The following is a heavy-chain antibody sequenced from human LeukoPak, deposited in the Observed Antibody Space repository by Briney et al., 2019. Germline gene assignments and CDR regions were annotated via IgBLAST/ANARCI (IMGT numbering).Heavy chain of an antibody. CDR1: GYTFTSYD. Sequence: ASVKVSCKASGYTFTSYDINWVRQATGRGLEWMGWMNPNSGNTGYAQKFQGRVTMTRNTSISTAYMELSSLRSEDTAVYYCARHPRFDSSSWYPWLDPWGQGTLVTVSS. J-gene: IGHJ5*02. CDR3: ARHPRFDSSSWYPWLDP. D-gene: IGHD6-13*01. CDR2: MNPNSGNT. V-gene: IGHV1-8*01.